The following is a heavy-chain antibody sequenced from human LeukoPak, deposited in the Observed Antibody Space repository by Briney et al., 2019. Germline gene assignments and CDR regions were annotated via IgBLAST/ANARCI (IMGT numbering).Heavy chain of an antibody. CDR1: GFTFSSYS. J-gene: IGHJ4*02. V-gene: IGHV3-21*01. CDR3: AREGAYGDSYDY. D-gene: IGHD4-17*01. Sequence: GGSLRLSCAASGFTFSSYSMNWVRQAPGKGLEWVSSISDSSSYIYYADSVKGRFTISRDNAKNSLYLQMNSLRAEDTAVYYCAREGAYGDSYDYWGQGTLVTVSS. CDR2: ISDSSSYI.